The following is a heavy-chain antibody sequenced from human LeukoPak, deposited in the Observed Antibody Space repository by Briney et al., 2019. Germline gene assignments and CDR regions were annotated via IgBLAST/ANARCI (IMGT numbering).Heavy chain of an antibody. V-gene: IGHV1-2*02. CDR3: AREWAYYYYMDV. D-gene: IGHD1-26*01. J-gene: IGHJ6*03. Sequence: ASVTVSYKACVYTFTGYYMHWVRQAPGQGGEWMGWIYPNSGGTNYAQKFQGRVTITRDTSISTAYMELSRLRSDDTAVYYCAREWAYYYYMDVWGKGTTVTV. CDR1: VYTFTGYY. CDR2: IYPNSGGT.